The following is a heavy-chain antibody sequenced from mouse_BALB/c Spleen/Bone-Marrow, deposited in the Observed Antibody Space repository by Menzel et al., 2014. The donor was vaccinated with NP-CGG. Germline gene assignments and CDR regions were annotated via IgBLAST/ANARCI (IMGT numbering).Heavy chain of an antibody. CDR3: AREGTYYAYFDY. Sequence: QVQLKQSAAELARPGASVKLSCKASGYIFTSYTIQWIKQRPGQGLEWIGYINPSIGYTEYNQKFKVKTTLTADTSSSTTYMQLSSLTSEDSAVYYCAREGTYYAYFDYWGQGTTLTVSS. J-gene: IGHJ2*01. CDR2: INPSIGYT. V-gene: IGHV1-4*02. D-gene: IGHD1-1*01. CDR1: GYIFTSYT.